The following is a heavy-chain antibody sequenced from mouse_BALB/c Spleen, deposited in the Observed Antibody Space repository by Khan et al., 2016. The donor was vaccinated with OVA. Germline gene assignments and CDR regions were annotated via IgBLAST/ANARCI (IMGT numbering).Heavy chain of an antibody. CDR2: INTYTGEP. CDR1: AYTFTNYG. J-gene: IGHJ1*01. CDR3: ARGASDWYFDV. Sequence: QIQLVQSGPELKKPGETVKISCKASAYTFTNYGMNWVKQAPGKGLKWMGWINTYTGEPTYTDDFKGRFAFSLETSASTAYLQINNLKNEDMATYFCARGASDWYFDVWGAGTTVTVSS. V-gene: IGHV9-1*02.